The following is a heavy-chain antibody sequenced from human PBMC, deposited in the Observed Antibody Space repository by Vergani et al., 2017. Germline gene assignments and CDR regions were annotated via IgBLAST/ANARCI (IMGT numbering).Heavy chain of an antibody. Sequence: QVQLVQSGAEVKKPGASVRVSCEASRYTFTDYYIHWVRQAPGQGLEWMGWINPNSGDTDYAQQFQGRVTLTRDTPISTAYMDLSRLRADDTAVYYCARAIVSSGRGGYYSDSWGQGTLVTVSS. CDR1: RYTFTDYY. CDR3: ARAIVSSGRGGYYSDS. J-gene: IGHJ4*02. CDR2: INPNSGDT. V-gene: IGHV1-2*02. D-gene: IGHD6-19*01.